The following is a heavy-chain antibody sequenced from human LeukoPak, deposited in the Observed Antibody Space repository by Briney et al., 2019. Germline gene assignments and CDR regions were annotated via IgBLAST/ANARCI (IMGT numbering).Heavy chain of an antibody. CDR2: ISSSSSYI. D-gene: IGHD3-10*01. V-gene: IGHV3-21*01. Sequence: GGTLRLSCAASGFTFSSYSMNWVRQAPGKGLEWVSSISSSSSYIYYADSVKGRFTISRDNAKNSLYLQMNSLRAEDTAVYYCARVWGITMVRGVPDYWGQGTLVTVSS. CDR1: GFTFSSYS. CDR3: ARVWGITMVRGVPDY. J-gene: IGHJ4*02.